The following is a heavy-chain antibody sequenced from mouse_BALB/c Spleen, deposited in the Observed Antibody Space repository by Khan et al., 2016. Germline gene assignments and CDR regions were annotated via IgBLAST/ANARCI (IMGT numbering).Heavy chain of an antibody. CDR1: GFSLTGYG. Sequence: QVQLKQSGPGLVAPSQSLSITCTVSGFSLTGYGVHWVRQPPGKGLDWLGVIWGDGSTNYNSALKSRLSISKDNSKSQVFLKMNSLQTDDTARYYYARDDYDRGLDYWGQGTTVTVSS. D-gene: IGHD2-4*01. CDR3: ARDDYDRGLDY. V-gene: IGHV2-6-7*01. J-gene: IGHJ2*01. CDR2: IWGDGST.